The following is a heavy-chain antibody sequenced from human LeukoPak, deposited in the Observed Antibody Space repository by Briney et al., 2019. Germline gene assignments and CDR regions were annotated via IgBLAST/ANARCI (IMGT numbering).Heavy chain of an antibody. D-gene: IGHD2-8*01. V-gene: IGHV4-34*01. Sequence: PSETLSLTCAAYGGSFSGYYWSWIRQPPGKGLEWIGAINHSGSTNYNPSLKSRVTISVDTSKNQFSLKLSSVTAADTAVYYCARVVLMVYAMKGGWFDPWGQGTLVTVSS. CDR1: GGSFSGYY. CDR3: ARVVLMVYAMKGGWFDP. J-gene: IGHJ5*02. CDR2: INHSGST.